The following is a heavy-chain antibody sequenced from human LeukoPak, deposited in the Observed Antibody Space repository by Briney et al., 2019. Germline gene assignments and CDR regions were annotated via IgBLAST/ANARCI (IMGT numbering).Heavy chain of an antibody. CDR1: GFTFSSYG. CDR2: ISYDGSNK. CDR3: AKEPSIAARGNDY. V-gene: IGHV3-30*18. D-gene: IGHD6-6*01. J-gene: IGHJ4*02. Sequence: QPGRSLRLSCAASGFTFSSYGMHWVRQAPGRGLEWVAVISYDGSNKYYADSAKGRFTISRDNSKNTLYLQMNSLRAEDTAVYYCAKEPSIAARGNDYWGQGTLVTVSS.